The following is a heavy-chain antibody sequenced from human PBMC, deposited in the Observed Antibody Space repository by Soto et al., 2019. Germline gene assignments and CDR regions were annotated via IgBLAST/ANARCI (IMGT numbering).Heavy chain of an antibody. V-gene: IGHV4-30-2*01. D-gene: IGHD1-7*01. Sequence: KPSETLSLTCAVSGGSISSGGYSWSWIRQPPGKGLEWIGYIYHSGSTYYNPSLKSRVTISVDTSKNQFSLKLSSVTAADTAVYYCARGRDWNYDFDYWGQGTLVTVSS. CDR2: IYHSGST. CDR1: GGSISSGGYS. CDR3: ARGRDWNYDFDY. J-gene: IGHJ4*02.